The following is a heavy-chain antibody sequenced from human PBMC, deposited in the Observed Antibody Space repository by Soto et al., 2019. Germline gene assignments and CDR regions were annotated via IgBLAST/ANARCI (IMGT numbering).Heavy chain of an antibody. V-gene: IGHV1-8*01. CDR1: GYTFTSYD. CDR3: ARDGTVAGTFDY. D-gene: IGHD6-19*01. Sequence: QVQLVQSGAEVKKPGASVKVSCKASGYTFTSYDINWVRQATGQGLEWMGWMNPNSGNTGYAQKFQGRGTMTRNTSISTADMELSSLRSEDTAVYYCARDGTVAGTFDYWGQGTLVTVSS. J-gene: IGHJ4*02. CDR2: MNPNSGNT.